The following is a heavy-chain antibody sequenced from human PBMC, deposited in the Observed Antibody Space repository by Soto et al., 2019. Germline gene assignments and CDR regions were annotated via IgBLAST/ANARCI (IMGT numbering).Heavy chain of an antibody. D-gene: IGHD3-22*01. CDR1: GYTLTELS. J-gene: IGHJ4*02. CDR2: FDPEDGET. V-gene: IGHV1-24*01. Sequence: ASVKVSCKASGYTLTELSMHWVLQAPGKGLEWMGGFDPEDGETIYAQKFQGRVTMTEDTSTDTAYMELSSLRSEDTAVYYCATGRLWRNYYDSSGYYPYWGQGTLVTVSS. CDR3: ATGRLWRNYYDSSGYYPY.